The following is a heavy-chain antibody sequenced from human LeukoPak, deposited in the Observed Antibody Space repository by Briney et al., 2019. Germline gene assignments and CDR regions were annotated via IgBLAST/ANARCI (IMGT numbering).Heavy chain of an antibody. J-gene: IGHJ4*02. CDR3: ARARGYCSGGSCYGGYFDY. CDR2: IWYDGSNK. CDR1: GLTFSSHW. V-gene: IGHV3-33*08. Sequence: GGSLRLSCAASGLTFSSHWMHWVRQAPGKGLEWVAVIWYDGSNKYYADSVKGRFTISRDNSKNTLYLQMNSLRAEDTAVYYCARARGYCSGGSCYGGYFDYWGQGTLVTVSS. D-gene: IGHD2-15*01.